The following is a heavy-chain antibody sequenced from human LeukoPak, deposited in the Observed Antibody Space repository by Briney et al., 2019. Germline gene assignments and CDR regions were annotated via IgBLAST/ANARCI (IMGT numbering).Heavy chain of an antibody. D-gene: IGHD3-9*01. CDR3: ARRLDILTGSFDY. J-gene: IGHJ4*02. CDR2: ISSSSSYI. V-gene: IGHV3-21*01. CDR1: GVFFSNSI. Sequence: PGGSLRLSCAASGVFFSNSIINWVRQAPGKGLEWVSSISSSSSYIYYADSVKGRFTISRGNAKNSLYLQMNSLRAEDTAVYYCARRLDILTGSFDYWGQGTLVTVSS.